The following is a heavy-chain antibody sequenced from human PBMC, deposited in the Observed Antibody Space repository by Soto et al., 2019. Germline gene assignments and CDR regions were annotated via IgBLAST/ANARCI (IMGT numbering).Heavy chain of an antibody. V-gene: IGHV3-30*03. CDR2: LSYEGSEE. CDR3: ALTRRSSLLEVAGPGFKY. Sequence: QVRLVESGGGVDQPGRSLRLSCAASGFNFGVFGMHWVRQAPGKGLEWLSVLSYEGSEEYYADSVRGRFTISRDNSKNTLFLQMDSLRVEDTGVYYCALTRRSSLLEVAGPGFKYWGQGTLVTVS. D-gene: IGHD6-19*01. CDR1: GFNFGVFG. J-gene: IGHJ4*02.